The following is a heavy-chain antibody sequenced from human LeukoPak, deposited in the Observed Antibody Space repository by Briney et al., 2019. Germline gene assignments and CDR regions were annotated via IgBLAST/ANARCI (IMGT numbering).Heavy chain of an antibody. D-gene: IGHD3-22*01. V-gene: IGHV3-30*18. CDR3: ENGGHYDSSGYYVQID. CDR2: ISYDGSNK. J-gene: IGHJ4*02. Sequence: GGSLTLSCAASGFTFSSYGMHWVRQAPGKGLEWVAVISYDGSNKYYAHSEKSRFTISRDNSKNTLYLQMNSLRAEDTAVYYCENGGHYDSSGYYVQIDWGQGTLVTVS. CDR1: GFTFSSYG.